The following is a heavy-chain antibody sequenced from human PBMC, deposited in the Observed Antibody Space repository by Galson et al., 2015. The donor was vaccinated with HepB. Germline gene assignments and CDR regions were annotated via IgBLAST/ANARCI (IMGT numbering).Heavy chain of an antibody. CDR3: ARDVGHDPRDYYYGMDV. CDR1: GFTFSSYA. Sequence: SLRHSCAASGFTFSSYAMHWVRQAPGKGLEWVAVISYDGSNKYYADSVKGRFTISRDNSKNTLYLQMNSLRAEDTAVYYCARDVGHDPRDYYYGMDVWGQGTTVTVSS. D-gene: IGHD1-1*01. CDR2: ISYDGSNK. J-gene: IGHJ6*02. V-gene: IGHV3-30-3*01.